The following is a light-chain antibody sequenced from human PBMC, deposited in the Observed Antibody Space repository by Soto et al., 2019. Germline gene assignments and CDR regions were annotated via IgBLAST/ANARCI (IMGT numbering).Light chain of an antibody. CDR1: QRVNSNY. CDR3: QQYGTSPHT. Sequence: EIVLTQSPGTLSLSPGERATLSCRASQRVNSNYLAWYHQKPGQVPRPLIYVASIRAAGVPDRLSGSGSGTNFTLTISRLEPEDYAVYYCQQYGTSPHTFGQGTKLEIK. V-gene: IGKV3-20*01. CDR2: VAS. J-gene: IGKJ2*01.